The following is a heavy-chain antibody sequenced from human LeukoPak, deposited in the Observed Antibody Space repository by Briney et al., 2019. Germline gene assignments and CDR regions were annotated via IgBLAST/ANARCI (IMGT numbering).Heavy chain of an antibody. CDR1: GGSFSGYY. D-gene: IGHD3-10*01. Sequence: SETLSLTCAVYGGSFSGYYWSWIRQPPGKGLEWMGEINHSGSTNYNPSLKSRVTISVDTSKNQFSLKLSSVTAADTAVYYCARGAYYYGWGRSVRAGMDVWGKGTTVTVSS. V-gene: IGHV4-34*01. CDR3: ARGAYYYGWGRSVRAGMDV. CDR2: INHSGST. J-gene: IGHJ6*04.